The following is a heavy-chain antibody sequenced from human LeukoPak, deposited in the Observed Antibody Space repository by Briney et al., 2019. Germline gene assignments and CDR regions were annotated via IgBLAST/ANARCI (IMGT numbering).Heavy chain of an antibody. CDR3: ARIPNYSSGWYGSTPFDY. CDR2: ISAYNYNT. CDR1: GYTFTNYV. V-gene: IGHV1-18*01. D-gene: IGHD6-19*01. Sequence: ASVKVSCKASGYTFTNYVISWVRQAPGQGLEWMGWISAYNYNTKYAQKFQGRVTMTTDTSTTTAYMELRSLRSDDTAVYYCARIPNYSSGWYGSTPFDYWGQGTLVIVSS. J-gene: IGHJ4*02.